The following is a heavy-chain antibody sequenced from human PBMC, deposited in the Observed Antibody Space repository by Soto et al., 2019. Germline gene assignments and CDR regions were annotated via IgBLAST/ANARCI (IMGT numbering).Heavy chain of an antibody. J-gene: IGHJ6*04. V-gene: IGHV4-34*01. CDR1: GGSFSGYY. CDR3: ARRPLGIGLDA. Sequence: PSETLSLTCAVYGGSFSGYYWSWIRQPPGKGLEWIGEINHSGSTNYNPSLKSRVTISVDTSKNQFSLKLSSVTAADTAVYYCARRPLGIGLDAWGKGTTVTVSS. CDR2: INHSGST. D-gene: IGHD7-27*01.